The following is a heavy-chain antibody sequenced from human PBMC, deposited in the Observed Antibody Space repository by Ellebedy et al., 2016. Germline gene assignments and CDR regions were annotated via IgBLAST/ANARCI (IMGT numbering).Heavy chain of an antibody. Sequence: GESLKISXAASGFTFSSYAMHWVRQAPGKGLEWVAVISYDGSNKYYADSVKGRFTISRDNSKNTLYLQMNSLRAEDTAVYYCAKDQHFDYWGQGTLVTVSS. CDR1: GFTFSSYA. CDR2: ISYDGSNK. J-gene: IGHJ4*02. CDR3: AKDQHFDY. V-gene: IGHV3-30-3*01.